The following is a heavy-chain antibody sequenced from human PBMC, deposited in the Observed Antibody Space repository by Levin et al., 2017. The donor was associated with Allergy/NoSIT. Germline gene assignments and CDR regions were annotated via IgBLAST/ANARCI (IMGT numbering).Heavy chain of an antibody. J-gene: IGHJ4*02. CDR2: FYYSGST. D-gene: IGHD1-14*01. CDR1: GGSISSYH. V-gene: IGHV4-59*08. CDR3: ARHVYPDGSPFDS. Sequence: GSLRLSCSVSGGSISSYHWSWIRQSPGKGLEWIGHFYYSGSTNYNPSLQSRVTISVDASKNQFSLKLTSVTAADTAVYYCARHVYPDGSPFDSWGQGSLVTVSS.